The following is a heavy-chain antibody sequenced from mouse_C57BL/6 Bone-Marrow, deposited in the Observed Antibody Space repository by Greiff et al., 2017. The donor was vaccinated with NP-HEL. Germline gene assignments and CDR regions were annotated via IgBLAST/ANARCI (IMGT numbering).Heavy chain of an antibody. CDR1: GYAFTNYL. Sequence: QVQLQQSGAELVRPGTSVKVSCKASGYAFTNYLIEWVKQRPGQGLEWIGVINPGSGGTNYNEKFKGKATLTADKSSSTAYMQLSSLTSEDSAVYFCARSLGRGYAMDYWGQGTSVTVSS. CDR3: ARSLGRGYAMDY. D-gene: IGHD4-1*01. V-gene: IGHV1-54*01. CDR2: INPGSGGT. J-gene: IGHJ4*01.